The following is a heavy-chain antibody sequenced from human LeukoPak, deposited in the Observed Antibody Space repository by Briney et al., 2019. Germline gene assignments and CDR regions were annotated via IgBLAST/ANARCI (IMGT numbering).Heavy chain of an antibody. CDR2: IYHSGST. CDR3: ARDGGLAYSGEFDY. J-gene: IGHJ4*02. CDR1: GYSISSGYY. D-gene: IGHD2-15*01. V-gene: IGHV4-38-2*02. Sequence: SSETLSLTCTVSGYSISSGYYWGWIRQPPGKGLEWIGSIYHSGSTYYNPSLKSRVTISVDTSKNQFSLKLNSVTAADTAVYYCARDGGLAYSGEFDYWGQGTLVTVSS.